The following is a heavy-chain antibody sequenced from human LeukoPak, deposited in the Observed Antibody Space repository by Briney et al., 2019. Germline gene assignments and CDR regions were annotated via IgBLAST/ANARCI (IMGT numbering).Heavy chain of an antibody. J-gene: IGHJ6*03. CDR2: INHRGST. CDR1: GGSFSGYY. D-gene: IGHD6-13*01. V-gene: IGHV4-34*01. CDR3: ARGAAGFLYYYYYYMDV. Sequence: PSETLSLTCAVYGGSFSGYYWSWIRQPPGKGLEWIGEINHRGSTNYNPSLKSRVTISVDTSKNQFSLKLSSVTAADTAVYYCARGAAGFLYYYYYYMDVWGKGTTVTVSS.